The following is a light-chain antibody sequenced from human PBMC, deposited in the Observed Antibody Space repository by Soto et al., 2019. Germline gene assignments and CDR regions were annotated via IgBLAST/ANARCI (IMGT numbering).Light chain of an antibody. CDR3: QQYYSYLPIT. Sequence: EIVMTQSPATLSVSPGERATLSCRASQRVSSDLAWYQQKPGQAPRLLIYGASTRATGIPARFSGTGSGTDFTLTISCLQSEDFATYYCQQYYSYLPITFGQGTKVDIK. J-gene: IGKJ1*01. CDR1: QRVSSD. V-gene: IGKV3-15*01. CDR2: GAS.